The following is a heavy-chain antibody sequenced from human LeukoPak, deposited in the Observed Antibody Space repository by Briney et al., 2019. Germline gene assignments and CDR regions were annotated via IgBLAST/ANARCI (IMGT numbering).Heavy chain of an antibody. V-gene: IGHV4-59*02. D-gene: IGHD6-19*01. CDR1: GGSVSSYY. J-gene: IGHJ6*03. CDR2: IYYSGST. CDR3: ARDHSSSGWAYYYMDV. Sequence: SETLSLTCTVSGGSVSSYYWSWIRQPPGKGLEWIGYIYYSGSTNYNPSLKSRVTISVDTSKNQFSLKLSSVTAADTAVYYCARDHSSSGWAYYYMDVWGKGTTVTVSS.